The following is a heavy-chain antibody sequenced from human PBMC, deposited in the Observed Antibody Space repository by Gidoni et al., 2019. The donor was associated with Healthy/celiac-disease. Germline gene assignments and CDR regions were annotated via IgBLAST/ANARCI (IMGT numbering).Heavy chain of an antibody. CDR2: IDWDDDK. D-gene: IGHD1-26*01. CDR3: ARTEEWELPAFDI. V-gene: IGHV2-70*15. J-gene: IGHJ3*02. Sequence: QVTLRESGPALLKPTQTLTLTCTFSGFSLNTSGMCVSWIRQPPGKALEWLERIDWDDDKYYSTSLKTRLTISKETSKNQVVLTMTNMDTVDTDTYYCARTEEWELPAFDIWGQGTMVTVSS. CDR1: GFSLNTSGMC.